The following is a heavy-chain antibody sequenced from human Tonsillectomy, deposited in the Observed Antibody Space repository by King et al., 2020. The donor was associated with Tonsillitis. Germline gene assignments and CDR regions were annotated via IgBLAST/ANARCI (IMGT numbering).Heavy chain of an antibody. J-gene: IGHJ4*02. Sequence: VQLVESGGGLVEPGGSLRLSCAGSGFAFSSYTITWVRQAPGKGLEYVASISKSSSLKYYADLGKGRFTISRENVDNSAYLQMNSLRVDDTAVYYCVRGDQRDNWGQGTMVSVSS. CDR2: ISKSSSLK. CDR3: VRGDQRDN. V-gene: IGHV3-21*01. D-gene: IGHD3-16*01. CDR1: GFAFSSYT.